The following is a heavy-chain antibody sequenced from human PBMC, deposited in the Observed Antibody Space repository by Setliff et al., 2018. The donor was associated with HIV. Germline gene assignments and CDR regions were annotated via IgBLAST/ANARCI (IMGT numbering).Heavy chain of an antibody. CDR2: IYPGASDI. CDR1: GYRFTSYW. V-gene: IGHV5-51*01. Sequence: PGESLKISCEGSGYRFTSYWIAWVRQMPGKGLECMGIIYPGASDIRYSPSFQGQVTISADKSVSTAYLQWRSLKASDTAIYYCARRASVTNSDDYWGQGTLVTVSS. J-gene: IGHJ4*02. CDR3: ARRASVTNSDDY. D-gene: IGHD1-1*01.